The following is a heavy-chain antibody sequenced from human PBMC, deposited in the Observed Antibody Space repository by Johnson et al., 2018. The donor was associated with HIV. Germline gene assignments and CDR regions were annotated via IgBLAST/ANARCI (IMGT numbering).Heavy chain of an antibody. CDR2: ISGSGGST. D-gene: IGHD3-3*01. V-gene: IGHV3-23*04. CDR3: AAYYDFWSGSYTSGFDI. J-gene: IGHJ3*02. CDR1: GFTFSSYA. Sequence: EVQLVESGGGLVQPGGSLRLSCAASGFTFSSYAMSWVRQAPGKGLEWVSAISGSGGSTYYADSVKGRFTISRDNSKNTVFLQMNSLRPEDMAMYYCAAYYDFWSGSYTSGFDIWGQGTMVTVSS.